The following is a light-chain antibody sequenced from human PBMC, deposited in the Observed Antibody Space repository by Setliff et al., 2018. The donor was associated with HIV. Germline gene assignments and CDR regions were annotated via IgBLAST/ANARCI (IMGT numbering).Light chain of an antibody. CDR3: SSYRRTSTWV. CDR2: EVS. V-gene: IGLV2-14*01. CDR1: SSDIGGYEY. Sequence: QSALAQAASVSGSPGQSITIFCIGTSSDIGGYEYVSWYQQHPGEAPRLIIYEVSNRPSGVSNRFSGSKSGNTASLTISGLQAEDEGYYYCSSYRRTSTWVFGGGTKVTVL. J-gene: IGLJ3*02.